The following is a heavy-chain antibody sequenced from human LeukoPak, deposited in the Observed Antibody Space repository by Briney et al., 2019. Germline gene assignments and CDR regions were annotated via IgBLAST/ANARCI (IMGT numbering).Heavy chain of an antibody. Sequence: PGGSLRLSCAASGFSLSDYYMSWVRQAPGKGLEWVSYISSSSSYTITADSVKGRFTVFRDNAKNLVFLQMNRLRVEDTAVYYCARDRGDSGSSDYWGQGTLVTVSS. CDR3: ARDRGDSGSSDY. J-gene: IGHJ4*02. V-gene: IGHV3-11*06. CDR2: ISSSSSYT. D-gene: IGHD3-10*01. CDR1: GFSLSDYY.